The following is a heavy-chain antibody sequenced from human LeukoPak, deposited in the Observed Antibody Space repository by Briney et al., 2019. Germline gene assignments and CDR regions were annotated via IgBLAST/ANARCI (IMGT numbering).Heavy chain of an antibody. CDR1: GGSITTTDSD. Sequence: PSETLSLTCAVSGGSITTTDSDWAWIRQPPGQGFEWIATISSSGKAYYYPSLMSRVTISVDTSKNQFSLDVTSVTAADTGLFYCARFKGGTVFDYSGRGILVIVS. J-gene: IGHJ4*02. D-gene: IGHD1-26*01. CDR2: ISSSGKA. V-gene: IGHV4-39*01. CDR3: ARFKGGTVFDY.